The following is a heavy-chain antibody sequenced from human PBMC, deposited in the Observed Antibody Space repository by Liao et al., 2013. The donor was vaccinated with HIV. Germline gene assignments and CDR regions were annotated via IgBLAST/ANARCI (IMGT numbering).Heavy chain of an antibody. CDR3: ARIVRFLNPENRGLFDL. V-gene: IGHV4-39*07. CDR1: GGSISSSNYY. Sequence: QMQLQESGPGLLKPSETLSLTCTVSGGSISSSNYYWGWIRQSPRKGLEWIASIYYSGTTFYNPSLKSRVSISMDTSTNQVSLRIYSLTDADTAVYFCARIVRFLNPENRGLFDLWGQGTLVTVSS. J-gene: IGHJ4*02. D-gene: IGHD3-3*01. CDR2: IYYSGTT.